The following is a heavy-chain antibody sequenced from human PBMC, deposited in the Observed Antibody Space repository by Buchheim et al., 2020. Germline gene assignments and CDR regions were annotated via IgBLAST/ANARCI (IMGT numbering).Heavy chain of an antibody. CDR1: GFTFSSYG. J-gene: IGHJ4*02. CDR3: AKAYGSGGSVFDY. Sequence: QVQLVESGGGVVQPGRSLRLSCAASGFTFSSYGMHWVRQAPGKGLEWVAVISYDGSNKYYADSVKGRFTISRDNSKNTLYLQMNSLRAEDTAVYYCAKAYGSGGSVFDYWGQGTL. D-gene: IGHD3-10*01. CDR2: ISYDGSNK. V-gene: IGHV3-30*18.